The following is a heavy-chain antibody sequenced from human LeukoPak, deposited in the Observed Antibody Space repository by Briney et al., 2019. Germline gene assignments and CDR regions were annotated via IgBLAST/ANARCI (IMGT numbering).Heavy chain of an antibody. CDR1: GFTFSSCS. CDR3: ARDYDSSGSFDY. Sequence: GGSLRLSCAASGFTFSSCSMNWVRQAPGKGREWVSSISSSSSYIYYADSVKGRFTISRDNAKNSLYLQMNSLRAEDTAVYYCARDYDSSGSFDYWGQGTLVTVSS. J-gene: IGHJ4*02. V-gene: IGHV3-21*01. D-gene: IGHD3-22*01. CDR2: ISSSSSYI.